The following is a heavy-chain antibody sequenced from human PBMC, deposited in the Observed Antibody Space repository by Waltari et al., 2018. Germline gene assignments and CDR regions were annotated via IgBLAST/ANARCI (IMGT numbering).Heavy chain of an antibody. V-gene: IGHV4-59*11. Sequence: QVQLQESGPGLVKPSETLSLTCPAPGGSIRSHHWTWIRQPPGKGLEWIGYIYYSGSTNYNPSLKSRVTISVDTSKNQFSLKLSSVTAADTAVYYCARGGLLNQWVDYWGQGTLVTVSS. CDR1: GGSIRSHH. CDR2: IYYSGST. J-gene: IGHJ4*02. D-gene: IGHD1-26*01. CDR3: ARGGLLNQWVDY.